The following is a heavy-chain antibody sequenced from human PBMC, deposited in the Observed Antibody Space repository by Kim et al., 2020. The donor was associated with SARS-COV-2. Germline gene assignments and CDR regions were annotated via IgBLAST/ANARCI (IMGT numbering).Heavy chain of an antibody. D-gene: IGHD2-15*01. CDR1: GFTFSNYG. J-gene: IGHJ4*02. Sequence: GGSLRLSCAASGFTFSNYGMHWVRQAPGKGLEWVAVIWYDGNNKYYTDSVEGRFTISRDNSKNTLYLQMNSLRAEDTAVYYCASPLYCSDGSCYSWGQGTLVTVSS. CDR3: ASPLYCSDGSCYS. V-gene: IGHV3-33*01. CDR2: IWYDGNNK.